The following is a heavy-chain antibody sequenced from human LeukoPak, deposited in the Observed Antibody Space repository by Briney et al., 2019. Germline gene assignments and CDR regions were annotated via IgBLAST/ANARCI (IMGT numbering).Heavy chain of an antibody. Sequence: VGSLRLSCAASGFTFSNYRVHWGRQAPGTGLVWVSRINRDGGTTKYADSVKGRFTVSRDKAKNTLNLQMNSLRAEDTAVYYCARDKKSGESSEIDYWGQGTLVTVSS. CDR2: INRDGGTT. CDR3: ARDKKSGESSEIDY. D-gene: IGHD3-10*01. V-gene: IGHV3-74*03. CDR1: GFTFSNYR. J-gene: IGHJ4*02.